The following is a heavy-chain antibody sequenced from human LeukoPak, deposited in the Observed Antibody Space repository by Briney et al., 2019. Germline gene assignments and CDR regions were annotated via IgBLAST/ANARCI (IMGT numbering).Heavy chain of an antibody. CDR2: VSAYNGKT. D-gene: IGHD1-26*01. V-gene: IGHV1-18*01. Sequence: GASVKVSCKTSGYTFTTTYINWVRQAPGQGLEWMGWVSAYNGKTSYAQKFQGRVTMTIDTSTTTAYMELTSLTFDDTAVYYCARGGTYYPCIDYWGQGTLVTVSS. CDR1: GYTFTTTY. CDR3: ARGGTYYPCIDY. J-gene: IGHJ4*02.